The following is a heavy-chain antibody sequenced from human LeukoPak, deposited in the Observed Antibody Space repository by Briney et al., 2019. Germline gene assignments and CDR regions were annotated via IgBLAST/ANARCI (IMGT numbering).Heavy chain of an antibody. V-gene: IGHV3-53*01. CDR1: GFTVSSNY. Sequence: GGSLRLSCAASGFTVSSNYMSWVRQAPGKGPEWVSVIYSGGSTYYADSVKGRFTISRDNSKNTLYLQMNSLRAEDTAVYYCARVGSSWYIYYYGMDVWGQGTTVTVSS. CDR2: IYSGGST. J-gene: IGHJ6*02. D-gene: IGHD6-13*01. CDR3: ARVGSSWYIYYYGMDV.